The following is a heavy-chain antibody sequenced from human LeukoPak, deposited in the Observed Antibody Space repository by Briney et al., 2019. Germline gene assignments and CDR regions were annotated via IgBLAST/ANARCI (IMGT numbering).Heavy chain of an antibody. CDR2: IYHSGST. J-gene: IGHJ3*02. CDR3: ARVGYSSGWRTNRAFDI. D-gene: IGHD6-19*01. Sequence: SGTLSLTCAVSGGSISSSNWWSWVRQPPGKGLEWIGEIYHSGSTNYNPSLKSRVTISVDTSKNQFSLKLSSVTAADTAVYYCARVGYSSGWRTNRAFDIWGQGTMVTVSS. V-gene: IGHV4-4*02. CDR1: GGSISSSNW.